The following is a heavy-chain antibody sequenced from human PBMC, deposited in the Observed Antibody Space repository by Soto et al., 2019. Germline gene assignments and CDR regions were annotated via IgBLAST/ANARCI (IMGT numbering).Heavy chain of an antibody. V-gene: IGHV4-59*01. D-gene: IGHD2-15*01. CDR3: ARDQWLNCSGGSCYYWFDP. J-gene: IGHJ5*02. CDR2: IYYSGST. CDR1: GGSISSYY. Sequence: SETLSLTCTVSGGSISSYYWSWIRQPPGKGLEWIGYIYYSGSTNYDPSLKSRVTISVDTSKNQFSLKLSSVTAADTAVYYCARDQWLNCSGGSCYYWFDPWGQGTLVTVSS.